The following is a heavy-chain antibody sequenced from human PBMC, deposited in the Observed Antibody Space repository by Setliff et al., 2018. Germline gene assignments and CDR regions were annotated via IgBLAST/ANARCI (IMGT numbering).Heavy chain of an antibody. J-gene: IGHJ4*02. CDR3: ARRPRAVYGSGRRNWFLDY. CDR2: ISVYSGNT. V-gene: IGHV1-18*01. CDR1: GYTFSSYA. D-gene: IGHD3-10*01. Sequence: ASVKVSCKASGYTFSSYAISWVRQAPGQGLEWLGWISVYSGNTDYAQNFQGRVTMTADTSTSTAYMELRSLTSNDTAVYYCARRPRAVYGSGRRNWFLDYWGQGTLVTVSS.